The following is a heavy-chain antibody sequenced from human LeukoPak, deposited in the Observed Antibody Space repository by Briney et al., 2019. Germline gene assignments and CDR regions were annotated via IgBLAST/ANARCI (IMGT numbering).Heavy chain of an antibody. CDR2: FFISGST. Sequence: ASETPSLTCTVSGVSISGYYWTWIRQPAGKGLEWIGRFFISGSTKYNPSLKSRVTMSVDTAKNQFSLRLTSVTAADTAVYYCASDYTTQDVFDIWGQGTMVTVSS. D-gene: IGHD3-16*01. CDR3: ASDYTTQDVFDI. CDR1: GVSISGYY. V-gene: IGHV4-4*07. J-gene: IGHJ3*02.